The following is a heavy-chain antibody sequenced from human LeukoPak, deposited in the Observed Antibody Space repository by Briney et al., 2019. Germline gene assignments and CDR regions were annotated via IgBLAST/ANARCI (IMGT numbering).Heavy chain of an antibody. D-gene: IGHD3-22*01. V-gene: IGHV1-69*13. CDR1: GGTFSSYA. Sequence: SVKVSCKASGGTFSSYAISWVRQAPGQGLEWMGGIIPIFGTANYAQKFQGRVTITAGESTSTAYMELSSLRSEDTAVYYCARDRFYYDSSGCYSYWDYWGQGTLVTVSS. J-gene: IGHJ4*02. CDR3: ARDRFYYDSSGCYSYWDY. CDR2: IIPIFGTA.